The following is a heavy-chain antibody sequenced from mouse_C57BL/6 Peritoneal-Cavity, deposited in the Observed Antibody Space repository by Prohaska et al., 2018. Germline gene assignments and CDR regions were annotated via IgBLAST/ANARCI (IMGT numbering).Heavy chain of an antibody. J-gene: IGHJ1*03. CDR3: ARKHWDGYFDV. CDR2: IWSDGST. V-gene: IGHV2-6*02. Sequence: LVAPSQSLSITCTVSGFSLTRYGLHWVRQPQRKGVWLVVVIWSDGSTTYNPALKSRLSISKDKSKSQVFLKMNSLQTDDTAMYYCARKHWDGYFDVWGTGTTVTVSS. D-gene: IGHD4-1*01. CDR1: GFSLTRYG.